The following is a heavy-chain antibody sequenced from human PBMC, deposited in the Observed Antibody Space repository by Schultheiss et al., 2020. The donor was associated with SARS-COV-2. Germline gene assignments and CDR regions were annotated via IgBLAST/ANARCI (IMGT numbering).Heavy chain of an antibody. J-gene: IGHJ5*02. Sequence: SETLSLTCTVSGGSISSGSYYWSWIRQPAGKGLEWIGRIYTSGSTNYNPSLKSRVTISVDTSKNQFSLKLSSVTAADTAVYYCARERISAAAVTWGQGTLVTVSS. D-gene: IGHD6-13*01. V-gene: IGHV4-61*02. CDR3: ARERISAAAVT. CDR1: GGSISSGSYY. CDR2: IYTSGST.